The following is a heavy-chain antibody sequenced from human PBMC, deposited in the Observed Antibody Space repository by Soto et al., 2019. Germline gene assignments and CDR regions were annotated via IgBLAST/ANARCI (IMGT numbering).Heavy chain of an antibody. CDR2: ISYDGSDK. D-gene: IGHD6-19*01. Sequence: QVQLEESGGGVVQPGRSLRLSCKASGFTFTSYGMHWVRQAPGKGLEWVALISYDGSDKLYADSVEGRFTISRDNSKNTVYLQMNILRIEDTAMYHCGKFSDIEVPGMGDWFDPWGQGTLVTVTS. V-gene: IGHV3-30*18. CDR1: GFTFTSYG. CDR3: GKFSDIEVPGMGDWFDP. J-gene: IGHJ5*02.